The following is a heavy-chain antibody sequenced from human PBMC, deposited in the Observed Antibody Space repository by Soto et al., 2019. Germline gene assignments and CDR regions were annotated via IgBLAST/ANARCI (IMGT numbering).Heavy chain of an antibody. D-gene: IGHD3-10*01. V-gene: IGHV4-31*11. J-gene: IGHJ4*02. CDR3: AGATVYYCANDKCGFYFDH. Sequence: QVQLQESAPGLLKPSQTLSLACGVSGDSLNRGFHPRRWIRQTPGQGLQLLGYIDSNGDTYYDPSLTKRLSMSIATTESRCALKLTSVSAADTAVYYCAGATVYYCANDKCGFYFDHWGQGALVTVSS. CDR2: IDSNGDT. CDR1: GDSLNRGFHP.